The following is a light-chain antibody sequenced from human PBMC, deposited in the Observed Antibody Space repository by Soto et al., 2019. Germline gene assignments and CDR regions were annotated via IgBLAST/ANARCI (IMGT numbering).Light chain of an antibody. CDR1: SSNIGTNY. CDR3: ATWDDSLRGRV. J-gene: IGLJ3*02. Sequence: QSVLTQPPSASGTPGQRVTISCSGSSSNIGTNYVYWYQQVPGTAPKLLIYSNNQRPSGDPDRFSGSKSGTSASLAIRGLRSEDEADYYCATWDDSLRGRVFGGGTKLTVL. V-gene: IGLV1-47*02. CDR2: SNN.